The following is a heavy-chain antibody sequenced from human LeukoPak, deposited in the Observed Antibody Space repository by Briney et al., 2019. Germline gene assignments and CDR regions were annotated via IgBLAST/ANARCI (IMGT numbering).Heavy chain of an antibody. CDR1: GVSISSTSYY. CDR3: ARLKRGRLTAYDSSGRGTFDY. J-gene: IGHJ4*02. Sequence: SETLSLTCTVSGVSISSTSYYWGWIRQPPGKGLEWIASSYYSGSTYYNPSLKSRVTISVDTSKNQFSLKLSSVPAVDTAVYYCARLKRGRLTAYDSSGRGTFDYWGQGTLVTVSS. D-gene: IGHD3-22*01. V-gene: IGHV4-39*01. CDR2: SYYSGST.